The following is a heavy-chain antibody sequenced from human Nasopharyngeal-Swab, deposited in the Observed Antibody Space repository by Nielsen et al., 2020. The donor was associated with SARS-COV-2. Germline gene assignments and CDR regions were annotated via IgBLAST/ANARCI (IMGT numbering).Heavy chain of an antibody. D-gene: IGHD3-16*02. CDR2: INHSGST. CDR3: ARRGDYIWGSYRKPIDY. V-gene: IGHV4-34*01. Sequence: WIRQPPGKGLEWIGEINHSGSTNYNPSLKSRVTISVDTSKKQFSLKLSSVTAADTAVYYCARRGDYIWGSYRKPIDYWGQGTLVTVSS. J-gene: IGHJ4*02.